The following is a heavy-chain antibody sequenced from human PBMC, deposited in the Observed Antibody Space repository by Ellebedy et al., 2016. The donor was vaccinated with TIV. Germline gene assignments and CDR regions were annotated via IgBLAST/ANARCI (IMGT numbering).Heavy chain of an antibody. J-gene: IGHJ2*01. D-gene: IGHD1-1*01. V-gene: IGHV4-39*07. CDR2: IYYSGST. Sequence: SETLSLTCTVSGGSISSSSYYWGWIRQPPGKGLEWIGSIYYSGSTYYNPSLKSRVTISVDTSKNQFSLKLSSVTAADTAVYYCASGTGDWYFDLWGRGTLVTVSS. CDR1: GGSISSSSYY. CDR3: ASGTGDWYFDL.